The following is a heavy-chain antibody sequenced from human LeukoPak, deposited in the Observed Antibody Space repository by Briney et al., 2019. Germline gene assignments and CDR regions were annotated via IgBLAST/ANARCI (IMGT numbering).Heavy chain of an antibody. CDR2: IYYSGST. V-gene: IGHV4-59*08. CDR3: ASTYCSGGSCYHDY. CDR1: GGSISGYY. J-gene: IGHJ4*02. Sequence: SETLSLTCTVSGGSISGYYWSWIRQPPGKGLEWIGYIYYSGSTNYNPSLKSRVTISVDTSKNQFSLKLSSVTAADTAVYYCASTYCSGGSCYHDYWGQGTLVTVSS. D-gene: IGHD2-15*01.